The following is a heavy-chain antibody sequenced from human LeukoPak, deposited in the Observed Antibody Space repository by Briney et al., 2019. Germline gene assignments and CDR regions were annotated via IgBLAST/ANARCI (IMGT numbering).Heavy chain of an antibody. J-gene: IGHJ4*02. D-gene: IGHD4-11*01. CDR3: ARQTVDHTLDF. V-gene: IGHV4-30-4*08. CDR2: VYHSGTT. Sequence: SETLSLTCTVSSGSISGSYYYWTWIRQPPGKGLEWIGYVYHSGTTYSTPSLRSRVTISVDTSKNQFSLKLTSVTAADTAMYYCARQTVDHTLDFWGQGTLVTVSS. CDR1: SGSISGSYYY.